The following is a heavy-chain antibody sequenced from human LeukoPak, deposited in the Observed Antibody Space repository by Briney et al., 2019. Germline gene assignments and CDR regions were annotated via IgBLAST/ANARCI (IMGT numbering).Heavy chain of an antibody. CDR2: INWNGGST. V-gene: IGHV3-20*01. Sequence: GGSLRLSCAASGSTFDDYGMSWVRQAPGRGLEWVSGINWNGGSTGYADSVKGRFTISRDNAKNSLYLQMNSLRAEDTALYHCARGVAVAGGGYYFDYWGQGTLVTVSS. J-gene: IGHJ4*02. D-gene: IGHD6-19*01. CDR1: GSTFDDYG. CDR3: ARGVAVAGGGYYFDY.